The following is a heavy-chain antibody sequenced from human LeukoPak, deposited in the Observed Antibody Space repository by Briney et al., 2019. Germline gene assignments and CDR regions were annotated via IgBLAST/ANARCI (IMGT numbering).Heavy chain of an antibody. Sequence: TGGSLRLSCAASGFTFSDYSMNWVRQAPGKGLEDLSYINSDGKTTWYADSVKGRFTASRDNAKNSLYLQMNSLRAEDTAVYYCAKRAVAGTPFYYYYYMDVWGKGTTVTVSS. V-gene: IGHV3-48*01. J-gene: IGHJ6*03. CDR3: AKRAVAGTPFYYYYYMDV. D-gene: IGHD6-19*01. CDR2: INSDGKTT. CDR1: GFTFSDYS.